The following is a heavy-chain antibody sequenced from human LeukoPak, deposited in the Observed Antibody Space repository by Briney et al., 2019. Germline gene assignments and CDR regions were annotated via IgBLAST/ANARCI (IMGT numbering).Heavy chain of an antibody. CDR1: GYTFTSYY. Sequence: ASVKVSCKASGYTFTSYYMHWVRQAPGQGLEWMGWINPNSGGTNYVQKFLGRVTMTRDTSISTAYMELSRLRSDDTAVYYCARAYCSSTRCHRVDYWGQGTLVTVSS. CDR2: INPNSGGT. V-gene: IGHV1-2*02. D-gene: IGHD2-2*02. CDR3: ARAYCSSTRCHRVDY. J-gene: IGHJ4*02.